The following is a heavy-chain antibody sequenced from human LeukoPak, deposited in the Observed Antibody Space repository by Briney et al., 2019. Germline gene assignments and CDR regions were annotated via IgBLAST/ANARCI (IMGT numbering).Heavy chain of an antibody. CDR3: ARHHSGSGSFSFAY. Sequence: GESLKISCQGSGYSFTNYWIGWVRQMPGKGLEWMGIIYPGDSDTRYSPSFQGQVTISADKSITTAYLQWSSLKASDTAMYYCARHHSGSGSFSFAYWGQGTQVTVSS. V-gene: IGHV5-51*01. D-gene: IGHD3-10*01. CDR2: IYPGDSDT. CDR1: GYSFTNYW. J-gene: IGHJ4*02.